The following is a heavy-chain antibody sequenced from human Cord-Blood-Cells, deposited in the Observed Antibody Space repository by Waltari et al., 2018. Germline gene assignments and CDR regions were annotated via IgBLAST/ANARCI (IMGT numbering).Heavy chain of an antibody. CDR3: AREPQCGGDCPPTEYFQH. Sequence: QVQLQQWGAGLLKPSETLSPTCAVYGGSFSVYYWSWLRQPPGKGLEWIREINHSGSTNYNPSLKSRVTISVDTSKNQFSLKLSSVTAADTAVYYCAREPQCGGDCPPTEYFQHWGQGTLVTVSS. D-gene: IGHD2-21*02. CDR1: GGSFSVYY. V-gene: IGHV4-34*01. J-gene: IGHJ1*01. CDR2: INHSGST.